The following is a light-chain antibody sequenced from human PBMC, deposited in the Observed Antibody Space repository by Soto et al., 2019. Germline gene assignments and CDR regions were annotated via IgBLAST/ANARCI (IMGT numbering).Light chain of an antibody. Sequence: QSALTQPASVSASPGQSITISCTGTSSDVGSYNLVSWYQQHPGKAPKLMIYEGSKRPSGVSNRFSGSKSGNTASLTISGLQAGDEADYYCCSYAGSSTGVFGGGTKLTVL. CDR1: SSDVGSYNL. CDR2: EGS. V-gene: IGLV2-23*01. J-gene: IGLJ2*01. CDR3: CSYAGSSTGV.